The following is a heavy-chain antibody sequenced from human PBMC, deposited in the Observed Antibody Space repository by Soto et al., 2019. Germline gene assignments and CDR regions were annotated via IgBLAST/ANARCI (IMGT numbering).Heavy chain of an antibody. J-gene: IGHJ4*02. CDR2: ITSSAGAM. D-gene: IGHD3-16*01. CDR3: ARIQGWGFDY. Sequence: QVRLVESGGGLVKPGGSLRLSCAASGFTFSDYYMSWFRQAPGKGLEWVSYITSSAGAMYYEDSVKGRFTISRDNAKNSLYLQMNTLRAEDTAVYYCARIQGWGFDYWGQGTVVTVSP. CDR1: GFTFSDYY. V-gene: IGHV3-11*01.